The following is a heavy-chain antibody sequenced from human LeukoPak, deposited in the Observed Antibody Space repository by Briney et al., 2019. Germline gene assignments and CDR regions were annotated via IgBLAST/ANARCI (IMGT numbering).Heavy chain of an antibody. J-gene: IGHJ6*01. CDR1: GFALSRYE. V-gene: IGHV3-48*03. CDR3: AREEGQGPYYHVMDV. CDR2: ISSSGSTI. Sequence: PGGSLSHFCAPSGFALSRYEMNWARQPPGKGLEWDSYISSSGSTIYYADSVTGRLTISRDHAKNSLYLQMNSLRGEDTAVYYWAREEGQGPYYHVMDVWGQGTTVTVSS.